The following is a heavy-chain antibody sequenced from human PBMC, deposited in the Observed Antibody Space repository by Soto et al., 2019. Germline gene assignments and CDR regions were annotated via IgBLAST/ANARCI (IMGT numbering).Heavy chain of an antibody. J-gene: IGHJ4*02. Sequence: QLQLQESGSGLVTPSQTLSLTCAVSGGSISSGGYSWSWIRQPPGKGLEWIGYIYHSGSTYYKPSLKRRVTLAVDRSNNEFSLKLSSVTAADTAVYYCARATARGVRSYGDYDYWGRVTLVIVSS. V-gene: IGHV4-30-2*01. D-gene: IGHD4-17*01. CDR2: IYHSGST. CDR3: ARATARGVRSYGDYDY. CDR1: GGSISSGGYS.